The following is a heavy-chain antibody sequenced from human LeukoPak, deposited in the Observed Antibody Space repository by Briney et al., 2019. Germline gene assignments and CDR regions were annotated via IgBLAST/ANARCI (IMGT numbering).Heavy chain of an antibody. CDR2: IYYSGST. J-gene: IGHJ6*03. CDR3: ALGGFMDV. V-gene: IGHV4-59*01. CDR1: GGSFSGYY. Sequence: SETLSLTCAVYGGSFSGYYWSWIRQPPGKGLEWIGYIYYSGSTNYNPSLKSRVTISVDTSKNQFSLKLSSVTAADTAVYYCALGGFMDVWGKGTTVTVSS. D-gene: IGHD3-10*01.